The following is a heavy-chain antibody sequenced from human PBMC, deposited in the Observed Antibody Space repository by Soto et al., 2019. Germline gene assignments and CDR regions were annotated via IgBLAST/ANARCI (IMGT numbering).Heavy chain of an antibody. CDR1: GGSFSGYY. CDR2: INHSGST. D-gene: IGHD6-13*01. V-gene: IGHV4-34*01. J-gene: IGHJ6*01. Sequence: SETLSLTCAVYGGSFSGYYWSWIRQPPGKGLEWIGEINHSGSTNYNPSLKSRVTISADTSKNQFSLKLGSVTAADTAVYYCGRYSGSSWLHLPYCCGMDVWGQGPTGTFSS. CDR3: GRYSGSSWLHLPYCCGMDV.